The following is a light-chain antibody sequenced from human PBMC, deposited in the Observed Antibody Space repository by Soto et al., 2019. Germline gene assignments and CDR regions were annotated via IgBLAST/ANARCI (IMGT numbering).Light chain of an antibody. CDR3: QQYNNTPPT. Sequence: DIVMTQSPDSLAVSLGERATINCKSSQSVLFSSNNKNCLAWYQQRPGQPPKMLIYWASTRESGVPDRFSGSGSGTDFTLTIKSMQAEDVAVYYCQQYNNTPPTFGQGTKVDIK. CDR2: WAS. J-gene: IGKJ1*01. CDR1: QSVLFSSNNKNC. V-gene: IGKV4-1*01.